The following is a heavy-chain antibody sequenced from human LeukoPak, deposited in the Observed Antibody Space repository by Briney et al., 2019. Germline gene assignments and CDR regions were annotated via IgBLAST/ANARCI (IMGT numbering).Heavy chain of an antibody. V-gene: IGHV4-34*01. Sequence: SETLSLTCAVYGGSFSDYFWGWIRRPPGKGLEWIGEINHSGRTYYNPSLKSRVTISVDTSKNQFSLNLSSVTAADTAVYYCARDVVVVPAAIHYGMDVWGQGTTVTVSS. CDR3: ARDVVVVPAAIHYGMDV. J-gene: IGHJ6*02. CDR2: INHSGRT. D-gene: IGHD2-2*01. CDR1: GGSFSDYF.